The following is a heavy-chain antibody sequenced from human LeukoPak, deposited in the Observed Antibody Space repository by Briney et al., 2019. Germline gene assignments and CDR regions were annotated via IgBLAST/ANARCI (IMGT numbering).Heavy chain of an antibody. Sequence: GGSLRLSCAASGFTLSTYAMHWVRQAPGKGLEWVAVISYDGSNKYYADSVKGRFTISRDNSKNTLYLQMNSLRAEDTAVYYCAREDYDFWSGYYAYYFDYWGQGTLVTVSS. D-gene: IGHD3-3*01. V-gene: IGHV3-30-3*01. CDR3: AREDYDFWSGYYAYYFDY. J-gene: IGHJ4*02. CDR2: ISYDGSNK. CDR1: GFTLSTYA.